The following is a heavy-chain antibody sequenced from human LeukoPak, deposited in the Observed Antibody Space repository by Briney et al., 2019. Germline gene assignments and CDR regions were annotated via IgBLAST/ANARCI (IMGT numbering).Heavy chain of an antibody. V-gene: IGHV4-34*01. J-gene: IGHJ3*02. CDR3: ARGGYYYDTGAFDI. Sequence: PSETLSLTCAVYGGSFSGYYWSWIRQPPGKGLEWIGEINHSGSTNYNPSLKSRVTISVDTSKNQFSLKLSSVTAADTAVYYCARGGYYYDTGAFDIWGQGTMVTVSS. CDR1: GGSFSGYY. D-gene: IGHD3-22*01. CDR2: INHSGST.